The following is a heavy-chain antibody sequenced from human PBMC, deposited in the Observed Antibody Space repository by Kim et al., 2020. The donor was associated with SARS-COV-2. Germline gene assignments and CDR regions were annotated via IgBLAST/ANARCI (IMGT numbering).Heavy chain of an antibody. J-gene: IGHJ6*03. Sequence: GSTNYNPSLKSRVTISVDTSKNRFSLKLSSVTAADTAVYYCARDVGYMDVWGKGTTVTVSS. CDR2: GST. CDR3: ARDVGYMDV. V-gene: IGHV4-59*01.